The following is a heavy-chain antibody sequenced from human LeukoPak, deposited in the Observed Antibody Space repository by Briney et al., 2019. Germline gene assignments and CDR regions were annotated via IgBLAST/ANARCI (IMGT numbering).Heavy chain of an antibody. CDR2: INPSGGST. CDR3: ARVGPSSNVYYYYGMDV. D-gene: IGHD6-13*01. Sequence: GASVKVSCKASGYTFTSYYMHWVRQAPGQGLEWMGIINPSGGSTSYAQKFQGRVTITRDTSTSTVYMELSSLRSEDTAVYYCARVGPSSNVYYYYGMDVWGQGTTVTVSS. V-gene: IGHV1-46*01. J-gene: IGHJ6*02. CDR1: GYTFTSYY.